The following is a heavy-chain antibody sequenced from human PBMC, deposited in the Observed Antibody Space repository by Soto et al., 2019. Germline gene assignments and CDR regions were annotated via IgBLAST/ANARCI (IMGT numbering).Heavy chain of an antibody. CDR1: GGSISISNW. D-gene: IGHD6-6*01. Sequence: PSETLSLTCAVSGGSISISNWCSCVRQPPGKGLEWIGEIYHSGSTNYNPSLKSRVTISVDKSKNQFSLKLSSVTAADTAVYYCAREAEYSSSSYAFDIWGQGTMVTVSS. CDR2: IYHSGST. J-gene: IGHJ3*02. CDR3: AREAEYSSSSYAFDI. V-gene: IGHV4-4*02.